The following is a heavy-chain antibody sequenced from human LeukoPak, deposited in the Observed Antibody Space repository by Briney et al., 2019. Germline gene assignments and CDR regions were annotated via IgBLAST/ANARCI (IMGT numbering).Heavy chain of an antibody. CDR3: AREDTGDFDY. V-gene: IGHV4-4*07. D-gene: IGHD2-21*01. CDR2: IYNSGST. CDR1: GGYISSYY. J-gene: IGHJ4*02. Sequence: SETLSLTCTVSGGYISSYYWSWIRQPAGKGPEWIGRIYNSGSTNYNPSLKSRVTMSVDTSKNQFALKLSSVKAADTAVYYCAREDTGDFDYWGQGTLVTVSS.